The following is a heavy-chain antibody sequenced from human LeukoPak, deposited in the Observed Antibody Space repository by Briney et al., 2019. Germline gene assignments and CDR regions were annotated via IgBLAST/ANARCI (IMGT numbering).Heavy chain of an antibody. V-gene: IGHV3-7*02. D-gene: IGHD5-18*01. CDR1: GLTFSNYW. Sequence: GRTLRLSYAACGLTFSNYWKSWVRQATGKGLEWGAKIKEEGSEKYYVDSVKGRFTISRDNAKNSMYLQMNSLRAEDTAVYYCARLTVDTADISYFDYWGQGTLVTVSS. CDR2: IKEEGSEK. CDR3: ARLTVDTADISYFDY. J-gene: IGHJ4*02.